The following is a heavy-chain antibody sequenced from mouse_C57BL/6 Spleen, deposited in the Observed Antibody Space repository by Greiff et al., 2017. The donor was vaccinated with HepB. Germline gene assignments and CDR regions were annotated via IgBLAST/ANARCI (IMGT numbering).Heavy chain of an antibody. D-gene: IGHD2-10*02. V-gene: IGHV1-52*01. CDR1: GYTFTSYW. J-gene: IGHJ2*01. CDR2: IDPSDSET. Sequence: QVQLQQPGAELVRPGSSVKLSCKASGYTFTSYWMHWVKQRPIQGLEWIGNIDPSDSETHYNQKFKKKATLTVDKSSSTAYMQLSSLTSEDSAVYDCARELYGNFYFDYWGQGTTLTVSS. CDR3: ARELYGNFYFDY.